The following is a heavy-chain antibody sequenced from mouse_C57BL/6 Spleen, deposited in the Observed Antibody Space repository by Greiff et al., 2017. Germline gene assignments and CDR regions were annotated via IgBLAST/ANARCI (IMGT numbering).Heavy chain of an antibody. J-gene: IGHJ2*01. CDR3: AREITTGGAHFDY. D-gene: IGHD1-1*01. CDR1: GYTFTSYW. Sequence: VQLQQPGAELVKPGASVKLSCKASGYTFTSYWMHWVKQRPGRGLEWIGRIDPNAGGTKYNEKFKSKATLTVDKPSSTAYMQLSRLTSEDSAVYDGAREITTGGAHFDYWGQGTTLTVSS. CDR2: IDPNAGGT. V-gene: IGHV1-72*01.